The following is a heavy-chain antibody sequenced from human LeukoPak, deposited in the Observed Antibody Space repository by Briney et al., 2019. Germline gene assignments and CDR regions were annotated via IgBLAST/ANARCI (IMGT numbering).Heavy chain of an antibody. CDR1: GFTVSSNY. V-gene: IGHV3-53*01. J-gene: IGHJ4*02. CDR2: IYSGGST. D-gene: IGHD3-22*01. Sequence: GGSLRLSCAASGFTVSSNYMSWVRQAPGKGLEWVSVIYSGGSTYYADSVKGRFTISRDNSKNTLYLQMSSLRAEDTAVYYCARLDRRGYYFDYWGQGTLVTVSS. CDR3: ARLDRRGYYFDY.